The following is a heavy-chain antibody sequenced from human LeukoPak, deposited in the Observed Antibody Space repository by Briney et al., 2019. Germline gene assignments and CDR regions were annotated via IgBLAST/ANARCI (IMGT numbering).Heavy chain of an antibody. J-gene: IGHJ4*02. CDR3: ARGSIVGATFDYFDY. V-gene: IGHV1-8*01. CDR2: MNPNSGNT. Sequence: ASVKVSCKASGYTFTNYDINWVRQATGQGLEWMGWMNPNSGNTGYAQKFQGRVTMTRDTSISTAYMELSRLRSDDTAVYYCARGSIVGATFDYFDYWGQGTLVTVSS. CDR1: GYTFTNYD. D-gene: IGHD1-26*01.